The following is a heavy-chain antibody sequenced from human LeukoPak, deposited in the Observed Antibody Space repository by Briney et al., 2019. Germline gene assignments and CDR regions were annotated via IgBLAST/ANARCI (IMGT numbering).Heavy chain of an antibody. CDR3: ARASSGLDY. V-gene: IGHV3-13*01. D-gene: IGHD3-22*01. J-gene: IGHJ4*02. CDR1: GFTFSSYD. CDR2: IGSLGDT. Sequence: GGSLRLSCAASGFTFSSYDVHWVRQPTGKGLEWVSAIGSLGDTYYSGSVKGRFTISRENAKNSLYLQMNSLRAGDTAIYYCARASSGLDYWGQGSLVTVSS.